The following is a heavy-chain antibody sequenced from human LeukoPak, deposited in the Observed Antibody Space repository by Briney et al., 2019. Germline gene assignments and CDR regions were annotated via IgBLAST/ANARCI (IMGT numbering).Heavy chain of an antibody. J-gene: IGHJ4*02. Sequence: GGSLGLSCAASGFTFGSSAMSWVRQAPGKGPEWVATFSRSGPDTYYADSVKGRFTIFRDNSKNMLYLQMESLRAEDTAIYYCAKGSLGSWYYFDYWGQGTLVTVSS. D-gene: IGHD6-13*01. CDR3: AKGSLGSWYYFDY. CDR2: FSRSGPDT. V-gene: IGHV3-23*01. CDR1: GFTFGSSA.